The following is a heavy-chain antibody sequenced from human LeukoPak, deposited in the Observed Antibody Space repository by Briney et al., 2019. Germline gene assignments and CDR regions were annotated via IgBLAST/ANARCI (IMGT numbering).Heavy chain of an antibody. CDR1: GGSFSGYY. D-gene: IGHD6-13*01. V-gene: IGHV4-34*01. CDR3: ARRTIAAHEGGSFDY. Sequence: PSETLSLTCAVYGGSFSGYYWSWIRQPPGKGLEWIGEINHSGSTNYNPSLKSRVTISVDTSKNQFSLKLSSVTAADTAVYYCARRTIAAHEGGSFDYWGQGTLVTVS. J-gene: IGHJ4*02. CDR2: INHSGST.